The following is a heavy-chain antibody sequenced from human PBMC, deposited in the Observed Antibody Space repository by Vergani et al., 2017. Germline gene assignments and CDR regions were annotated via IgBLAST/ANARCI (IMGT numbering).Heavy chain of an antibody. CDR3: AVRPRVNLVWGEIVTKRTFDY. Sequence: QVQLQQWGAGVVKPSGTLSLTCAVFGESFSSFYWSWIRQPPGKGLEWIGEINNDGHTNYNPSLESRVTVSRDTAKNQFSLNLMSVTAADTAMDYCAVRPRVNLVWGEIVTKRTFDYWSQGSLVTVSS. J-gene: IGHJ4*02. V-gene: IGHV4-34*02. D-gene: IGHD3-10*01. CDR1: GESFSSFY. CDR2: INNDGHT.